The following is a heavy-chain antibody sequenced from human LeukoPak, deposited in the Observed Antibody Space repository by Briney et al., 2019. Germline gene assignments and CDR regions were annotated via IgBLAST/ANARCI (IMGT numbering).Heavy chain of an antibody. J-gene: IGHJ3*02. V-gene: IGHV3-23*01. D-gene: IGHD3-10*01. CDR3: AKDTGSGDAFDI. CDR2: ISGSGGST. CDR1: GFTFSSYA. Sequence: PGGSLRLSCAASGFTFSSYAMTWVRQAPGKGLEWVSVISGSGGSTYYVDSVKGRFTISRDNSKNTLYLQMNSLRAEDTAVYYCAKDTGSGDAFDIWGQGSMVTVSS.